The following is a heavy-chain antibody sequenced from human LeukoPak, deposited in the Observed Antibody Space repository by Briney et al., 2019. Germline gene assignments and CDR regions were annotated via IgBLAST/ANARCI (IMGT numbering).Heavy chain of an antibody. J-gene: IGHJ3*02. CDR2: ISGSGART. Sequence: GGSLRLSCAASGFTFSSYAMSWVRQAPGKGLEWVSGISGSGARTYYADPVKGRFTISRDNSKNTLYLQMNSLRAEDTAVYYCARGGSYLSAFDIWGQGTMVTVSS. D-gene: IGHD1-26*01. V-gene: IGHV3-23*01. CDR1: GFTFSSYA. CDR3: ARGGSYLSAFDI.